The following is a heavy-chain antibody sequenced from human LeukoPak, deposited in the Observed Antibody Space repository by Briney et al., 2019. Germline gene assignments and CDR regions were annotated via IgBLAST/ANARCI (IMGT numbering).Heavy chain of an antibody. Sequence: GGSLRLSCAASGFTFSSYSMNWVCHAPGKGLEWVSYISSSSSTIYYADSVKGRFTISRDNAKNSLYLQMNSLRAEDTAVYYCASLPLYYYGSGSYSRYWGQGTLVTVSS. D-gene: IGHD3-10*01. CDR2: ISSSSSTI. CDR3: ASLPLYYYGSGSYSRY. J-gene: IGHJ4*02. CDR1: GFTFSSYS. V-gene: IGHV3-48*01.